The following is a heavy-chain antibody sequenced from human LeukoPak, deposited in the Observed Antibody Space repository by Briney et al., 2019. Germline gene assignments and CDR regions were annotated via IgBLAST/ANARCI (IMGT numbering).Heavy chain of an antibody. CDR2: MNPNTGST. Sequence: ASVKVSCKASGYTFTSYEINWVRQATGQGLEWMGWMNPNTGSTGYAQKFQGRITMTRNTSISTAYMELSSLRSEDTAVYYCARQSLAHHDVGDHWGQGTLVTVSS. D-gene: IGHD3-10*01. CDR1: GYTFTSYE. J-gene: IGHJ4*02. CDR3: ARQSLAHHDVGDH. V-gene: IGHV1-8*01.